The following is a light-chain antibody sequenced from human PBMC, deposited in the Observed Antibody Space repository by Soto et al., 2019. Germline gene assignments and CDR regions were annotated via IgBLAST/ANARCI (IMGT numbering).Light chain of an antibody. J-gene: IGLJ2*01. CDR2: DDS. Sequence: SYELTQPPSVSVVPGQTARITCGGNNIGSKSVHWYQQKPGQAPVLVVSDDSDRPSGIPERFSGSNSGNTATLTISRVEAGDEADYYCQVWDVSSDVVFGGGTKLTVL. V-gene: IGLV3-21*02. CDR3: QVWDVSSDVV. CDR1: NIGSKS.